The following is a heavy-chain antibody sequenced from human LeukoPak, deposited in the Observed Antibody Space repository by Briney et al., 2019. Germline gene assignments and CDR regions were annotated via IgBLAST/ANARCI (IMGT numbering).Heavy chain of an antibody. J-gene: IGHJ4*02. V-gene: IGHV4-39*01. Sequence: SETLSLTCTVSGGSISSGSYYWGWIRQPPGKGLEWIGSIYYSGSTYYNPSLKSRVTISVDTSKNQFSLKLSSVTAADTAVYYCARVAYDFWSGYYIFDYWGQGTLVTVSS. CDR1: GGSISSGSYY. D-gene: IGHD3-3*01. CDR3: ARVAYDFWSGYYIFDY. CDR2: IYYSGST.